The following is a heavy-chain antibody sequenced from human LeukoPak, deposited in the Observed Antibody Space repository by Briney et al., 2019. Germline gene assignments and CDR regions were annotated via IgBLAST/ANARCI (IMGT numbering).Heavy chain of an antibody. CDR1: GFTFSSYW. CDR2: IKQDGSEK. V-gene: IGHV3-7*01. J-gene: IGHJ4*02. D-gene: IGHD6-6*01. Sequence: GGSLRLSCAASGFTFSSYWMSWVRQAPGKGLEWVANIKQDGSEKYYVDSVKGRFTISRDNAKNSLYLQMNSLRAEDTAVYYCARGGWYSSSPFDYWGQGTLVTVSS. CDR3: ARGGWYSSSPFDY.